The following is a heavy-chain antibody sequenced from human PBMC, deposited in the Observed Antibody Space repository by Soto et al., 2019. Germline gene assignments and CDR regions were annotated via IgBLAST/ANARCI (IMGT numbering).Heavy chain of an antibody. CDR2: IWDDGNQK. V-gene: IGHV3-33*01. J-gene: IGHJ3*02. Sequence: QVQLVASGGVVVQPGRSLRFSCAASGFTFSNYGMHWVRQAPGKGLEWVAVIWDDGNQKYYVDSVKGRFTISRDNSENTMFLQMNSLTAEDTAVYYCVRGGKTAGAFDIWGQGTMVTVSS. D-gene: IGHD1-26*01. CDR1: GFTFSNYG. CDR3: VRGGKTAGAFDI.